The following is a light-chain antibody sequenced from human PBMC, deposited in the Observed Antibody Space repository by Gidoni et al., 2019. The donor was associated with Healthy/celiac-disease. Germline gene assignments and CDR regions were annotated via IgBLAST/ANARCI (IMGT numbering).Light chain of an antibody. J-gene: IGKJ2*03. CDR2: KAS. V-gene: IGKV1-5*03. CDR3: QQYDDLYS. Sequence: DIQMTQSPSTLSASVGDRVTITCRASQTIHYWLAWFQQKPGKAPKLLIYKASSLQTGVPSRFSASGSGTEFTLTISGLQLDDFATYYGQQYDDLYSFGQGTKVEIK. CDR1: QTIHYW.